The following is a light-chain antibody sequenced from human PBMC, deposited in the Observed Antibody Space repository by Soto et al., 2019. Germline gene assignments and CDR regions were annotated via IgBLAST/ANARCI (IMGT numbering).Light chain of an antibody. Sequence: ETVLTQSPATLSLSPGERATLSCRASESVDIYLAWYQQKPGQPPRLLIYDASNRTTGVPSRFSGSGSGTDFTLTISSLEPEDFAMYYCQQRKYWPPITFGQGKRLQIK. CDR2: DAS. V-gene: IGKV3-11*01. CDR3: QQRKYWPPIT. CDR1: ESVDIY. J-gene: IGKJ5*01.